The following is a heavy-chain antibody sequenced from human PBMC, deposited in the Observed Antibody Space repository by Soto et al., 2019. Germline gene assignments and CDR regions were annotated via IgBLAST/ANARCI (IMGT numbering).Heavy chain of an antibody. CDR3: ARDKYYDSSGLDY. CDR1: GFTFSSYD. J-gene: IGHJ4*02. D-gene: IGHD3-22*01. V-gene: IGHV3-13*04. Sequence: GGSLRLSCSASGFTFSSYDMHWVRQGPGKGLEWVSAIGTAGDTNYADSVKGRFTISRDNAKNSLYLQMNSLRAEDTAVYYCARDKYYDSSGLDYWGQGTLVTVSS. CDR2: IGTAGDT.